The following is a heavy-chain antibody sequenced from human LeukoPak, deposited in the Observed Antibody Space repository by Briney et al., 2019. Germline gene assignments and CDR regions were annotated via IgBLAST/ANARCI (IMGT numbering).Heavy chain of an antibody. D-gene: IGHD1-26*01. V-gene: IGHV4-59*08. CDR2: IYYSGST. CDR1: GGSISSYY. CDR3: ARSRWELLPIDY. J-gene: IGHJ4*02. Sequence: SETLSLTCTVSGGSISSYYWSWIRQPPGKGLEWIGYIYYSGSTNYNPSLKSRVTISVDTSKNQFSLKLSSVTAADTAVYYCARSRWELLPIDYWGQGTLVTVSS.